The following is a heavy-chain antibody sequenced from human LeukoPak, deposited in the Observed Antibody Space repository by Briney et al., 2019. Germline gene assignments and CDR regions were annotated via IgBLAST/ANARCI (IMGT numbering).Heavy chain of an antibody. CDR1: GGSISSSSYY. V-gene: IGHV4-39*07. D-gene: IGHD3-22*01. CDR2: IYTSGST. CDR3: ARGLYYDGSGYYYYFDY. Sequence: SETLSLTCTVSGGSISSSSYYWGWIRQPPGEGLEWIGSIYTSGSTNYNPSLKSRVTMSVDTSKNQFSLKLSSVTAADTAVYYCARGLYYDGSGYYYYFDYWGQGTLVTVSS. J-gene: IGHJ4*02.